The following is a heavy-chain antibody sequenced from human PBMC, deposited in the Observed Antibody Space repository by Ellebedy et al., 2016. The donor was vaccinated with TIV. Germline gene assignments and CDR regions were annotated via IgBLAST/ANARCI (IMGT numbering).Heavy chain of an antibody. CDR2: INPSGGST. CDR1: GYSFTSYF. CDR3: ARDGPLGIDY. V-gene: IGHV1-46*01. Sequence: ASVKVSCKASGYSFTSYFIHWVRQAPGQGLEWMGLINPSGGSTDYAQRFQGRVTVTRGTSTRTVYMELSSLRSEDTAVYYCARDGPLGIDYWGQGTLVTVSS. D-gene: IGHD7-27*01. J-gene: IGHJ4*02.